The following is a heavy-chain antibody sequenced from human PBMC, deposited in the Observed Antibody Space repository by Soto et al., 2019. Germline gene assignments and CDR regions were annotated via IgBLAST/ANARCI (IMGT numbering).Heavy chain of an antibody. CDR2: ISYDGSNK. J-gene: IGHJ6*02. CDR1: GFTFSSYA. D-gene: IGHD6-6*01. V-gene: IGHV3-30-3*01. Sequence: GGSLRLSCAASGFTFSSYAMHWVRQAPGKGLEWVAVISYDGSNKYYADSVKGRFTISRDNSKNTLYLQMNSLRAEDTAVYYCARDGSGRAARGYYYYGMDVWGQGTTVTVSS. CDR3: ARDGSGRAARGYYYYGMDV.